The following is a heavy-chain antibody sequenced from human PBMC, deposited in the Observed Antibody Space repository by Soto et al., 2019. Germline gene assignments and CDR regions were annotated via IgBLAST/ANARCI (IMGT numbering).Heavy chain of an antibody. CDR1: GFTFSSYA. Sequence: EVQLLESGGGLVQPGGSLRLSCAASGFTFSSYAMSWVRQAPGKGLEWVSAISGSGGSTSYADSVKGRFTISRDNSKNTLYLQMNSLRAEDTALYYCAKSYYDSSGHPHYFDYWGQGTLVTVSS. J-gene: IGHJ4*02. V-gene: IGHV3-23*01. CDR2: ISGSGGST. CDR3: AKSYYDSSGHPHYFDY. D-gene: IGHD3-22*01.